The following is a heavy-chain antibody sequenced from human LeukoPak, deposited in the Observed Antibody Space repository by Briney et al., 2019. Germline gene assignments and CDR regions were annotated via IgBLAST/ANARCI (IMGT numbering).Heavy chain of an antibody. D-gene: IGHD3-10*01. J-gene: IGHJ3*02. CDR2: IIPILGIA. Sequence: SVKVSCKASGGTFSSYAISWVRQAPGQGLEWMGRIIPILGIANYAQKFQGRVTITADKSTSTAYMELSSLRSEDTAVYYCARGGEVRGVTISADAFDIWGQGTMVTVSS. CDR1: GGTFSSYA. V-gene: IGHV1-69*04. CDR3: ARGGEVRGVTISADAFDI.